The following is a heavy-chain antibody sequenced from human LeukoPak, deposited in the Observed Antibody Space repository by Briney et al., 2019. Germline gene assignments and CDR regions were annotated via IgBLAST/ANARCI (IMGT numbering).Heavy chain of an antibody. D-gene: IGHD6-13*01. Sequence: SVKVSCKASGGTFSNYGISWVRQAPGQGLEWMGVIIPIFGTTNYAQKFQGRVTITADGSTSTAYMQLSSLRSEDTAVYYCARDLVWGISAAAYFDYWGQGTLVTVSS. V-gene: IGHV1-69*13. CDR2: IIPIFGTT. CDR1: GGTFSNYG. CDR3: ARDLVWGISAAAYFDY. J-gene: IGHJ4*02.